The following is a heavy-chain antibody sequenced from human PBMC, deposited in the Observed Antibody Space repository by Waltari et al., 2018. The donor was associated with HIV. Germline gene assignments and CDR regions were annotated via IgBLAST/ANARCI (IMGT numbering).Heavy chain of an antibody. V-gene: IGHV3-33*01. D-gene: IGHD2-21*02. CDR2: IWYDGSNK. CDR1: GFPFSSYV. Sequence: QVQLVESGGGVVQPGRSLRLSCAASGFPFSSYVMHLVRQAPGKGREWVAVIWYDGSNKYYADSVKGRFTISRDNSKNTLYLQMNSLRAEDTAVYYCAREDLLYCGGDCYPGDYWGQGTLVTVSS. J-gene: IGHJ4*02. CDR3: AREDLLYCGGDCYPGDY.